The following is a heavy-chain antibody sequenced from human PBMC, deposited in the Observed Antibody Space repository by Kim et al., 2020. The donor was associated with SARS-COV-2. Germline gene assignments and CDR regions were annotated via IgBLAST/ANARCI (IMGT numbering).Heavy chain of an antibody. Sequence: DSVKGRFTISRDNSKNTLYLQMNSLRAEDTAVYYCARDFSQQQLVSWFDPLGQGTLVTVSS. J-gene: IGHJ5*02. D-gene: IGHD6-13*01. CDR3: ARDFSQQQLVSWFDP. V-gene: IGHV3-30*07.